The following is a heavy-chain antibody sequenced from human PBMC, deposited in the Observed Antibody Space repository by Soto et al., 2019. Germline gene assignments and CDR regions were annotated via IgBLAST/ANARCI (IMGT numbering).Heavy chain of an antibody. CDR1: GDSITKRNS. Sequence: NPSETLSLTCSVSGDSITKRNSWTWVRRAPGKGLQWIGELYHSEKTNYDTSLRGRVTISVDASKNQFSLHLTYLTAADTAIYYCARNAANSGSDRGLFDSWGQGVLVTVSS. CDR3: ARNAANSGSDRGLFDS. D-gene: IGHD5-12*01. V-gene: IGHV4-4*02. J-gene: IGHJ4*02. CDR2: LYHSEKT.